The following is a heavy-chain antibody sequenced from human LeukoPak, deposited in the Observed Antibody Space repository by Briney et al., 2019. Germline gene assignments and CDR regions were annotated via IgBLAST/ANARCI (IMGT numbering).Heavy chain of an antibody. CDR3: ARDPDILTGYYYFDY. Sequence: PGGSLRLSCAASGFTFSSYEMNWVRQASGKGLEWVSYISSSGSTIYYADSVKGRFTISRDNTKNSLYLQMNSLRAEDTAVYYCARDPDILTGYYYFDYWGQGTLVTVSS. J-gene: IGHJ4*02. CDR2: ISSSGSTI. D-gene: IGHD3-9*01. CDR1: GFTFSSYE. V-gene: IGHV3-48*03.